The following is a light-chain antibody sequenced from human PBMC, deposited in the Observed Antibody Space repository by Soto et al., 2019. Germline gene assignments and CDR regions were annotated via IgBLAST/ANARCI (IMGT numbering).Light chain of an antibody. V-gene: IGKV3-20*01. CDR1: QSVSSSY. CDR3: QQYGSSPFT. J-gene: IGKJ3*01. Sequence: ESGLTQSPGTLSMSPGERATLSCRASQSVSSSYSAWYQQKPGQATRLLIYGASSRATGIPDRFSGSGSVTDFTLTISRLEPEDFAVYYCQQYGSSPFTFGPGTNVDIK. CDR2: GAS.